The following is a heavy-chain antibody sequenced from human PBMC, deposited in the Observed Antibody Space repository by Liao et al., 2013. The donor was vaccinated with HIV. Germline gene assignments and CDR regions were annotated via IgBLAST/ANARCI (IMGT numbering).Heavy chain of an antibody. D-gene: IGHD3-10*01. CDR1: GESFSGYH. V-gene: IGHV4-34*01. CDR3: ARAPYYSGSGSYSNSIPFDY. Sequence: QVQLQQWGAGLLKPSETLSLTCAVYGESFSGYHWSWIRQSPGKGLEWIGEINHSGTTNYNPSLKSRVTVSVDTSKNQFSLSLSSVTAADTAVYYCARAPYYSGSGSYSNSIPFDYWGQGTLVTVSS. CDR2: INHSGTT. J-gene: IGHJ4*02.